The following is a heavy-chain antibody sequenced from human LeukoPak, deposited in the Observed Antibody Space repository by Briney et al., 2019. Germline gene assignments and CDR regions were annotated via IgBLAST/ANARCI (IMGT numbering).Heavy chain of an antibody. J-gene: IGHJ1*01. Sequence: PGESLKISCQGSGYSFTSYWIGWVRQLPGKGLEWMGIIYPGDSDIRYSPSFQGQVTISADKSISTAYLQWSSLKASDTAMYYCARHTAGVLSEYFQHWGQGTLVTVSS. CDR3: ARHTAGVLSEYFQH. CDR2: IYPGDSDI. D-gene: IGHD6-13*01. V-gene: IGHV5-51*01. CDR1: GYSFTSYW.